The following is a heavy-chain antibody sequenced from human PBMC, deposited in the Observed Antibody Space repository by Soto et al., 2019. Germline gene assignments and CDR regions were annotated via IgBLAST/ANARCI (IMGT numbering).Heavy chain of an antibody. V-gene: IGHV3-74*01. CDR1: GFTFSTYW. D-gene: IGHD1-7*01. CDR3: ARDPLLGTTDYGLDV. CDR2: INTDGSNT. J-gene: IGHJ6*02. Sequence: EVQLVESGGGLVQPGGSLRLSCAASGFTFSTYWMHWVRQPPGKGLVWVSRINTDGSNTDYADSVKGRFTISRDNAQSTLYLQMKSLRAEDTAVYYCARDPLLGTTDYGLDVWGQGTTVSVSS.